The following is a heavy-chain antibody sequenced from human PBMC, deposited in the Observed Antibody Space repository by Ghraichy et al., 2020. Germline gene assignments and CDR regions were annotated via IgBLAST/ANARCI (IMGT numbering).Heavy chain of an antibody. CDR3: ARDRLVGATANYYYYYGMDV. CDR2: IKQDGSEK. Sequence: LSLACAASGFTFSSYWMSWVRQAPGKGLEWVANIKQDGSEKYYVDSVKGRFTISRDNAKNSLYLQMNSLRAEDTAVYYCARDRLVGATANYYYYYGMDVWGQGTTVTVSS. CDR1: GFTFSSYW. J-gene: IGHJ6*02. D-gene: IGHD1-26*01. V-gene: IGHV3-7*01.